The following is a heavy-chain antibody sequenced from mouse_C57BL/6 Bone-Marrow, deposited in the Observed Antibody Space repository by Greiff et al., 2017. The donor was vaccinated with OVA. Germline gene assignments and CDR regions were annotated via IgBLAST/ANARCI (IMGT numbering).Heavy chain of an antibody. D-gene: IGHD1-1*01. Sequence: EVMLVESGGGLVKPGGSLKLSCAASGFTFSSYTMSWVRQTPEKRLEWVATISGGGGNTYYPDSVKGRFTISRDNAKNTLYLQMSSLRSEDTALYYCARHCTTVVAWDYFDYWGQGTTLTVSS. J-gene: IGHJ2*01. CDR3: ARHCTTVVAWDYFDY. CDR1: GFTFSSYT. CDR2: ISGGGGNT. V-gene: IGHV5-9*01.